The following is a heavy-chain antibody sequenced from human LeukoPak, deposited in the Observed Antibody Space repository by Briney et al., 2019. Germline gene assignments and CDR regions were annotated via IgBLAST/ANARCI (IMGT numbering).Heavy chain of an antibody. Sequence: GGSLRLSCAASGFTFSSSWMYWVRQAPGKGLVWVSRINSDGSSTSYADSVKGRFTISRDNSKNTLYLQVNSLRPEDTAVYYCVKDQSGSGSWWGQGTLVTVSS. V-gene: IGHV3-74*01. J-gene: IGHJ4*02. D-gene: IGHD3-10*01. CDR2: INSDGSST. CDR1: GFTFSSSW. CDR3: VKDQSGSGSW.